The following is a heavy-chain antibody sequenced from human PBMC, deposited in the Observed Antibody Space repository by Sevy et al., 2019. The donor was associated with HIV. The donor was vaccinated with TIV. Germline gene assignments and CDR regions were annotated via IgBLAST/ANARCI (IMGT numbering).Heavy chain of an antibody. J-gene: IGHJ5*02. V-gene: IGHV4-38-2*01. CDR3: ARSPYCSGDSCYQLQKWFDP. D-gene: IGHD2-15*01. CDR1: GYSISSDYY. Sequence: SETLSLTCAVSGYSISSDYYWGWIRQPPGKGLEWIGSIYHSGSTYYNPSLKSRVTISVDTSKNQFSLKLSSVTAADTAVYYCARSPYCSGDSCYQLQKWFDPWGQGTLVTVSS. CDR2: IYHSGST.